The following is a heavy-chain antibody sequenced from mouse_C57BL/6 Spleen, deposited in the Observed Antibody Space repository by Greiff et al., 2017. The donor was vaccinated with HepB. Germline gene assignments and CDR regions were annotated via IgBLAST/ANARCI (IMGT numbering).Heavy chain of an antibody. Sequence: ESGPGLVKPSQSLSLTCSVTGYSITSGYYWNWIRQFPGNKLEWMGYISYDGSNNYNPSLKNRISITRDTSKNQFVLKLNSVTTEDTATYYCARERGDYSYYFDYWGQGTTLTVSS. CDR3: ARERGDYSYYFDY. J-gene: IGHJ2*01. V-gene: IGHV3-6*01. CDR1: GYSITSGYY. D-gene: IGHD2-12*01. CDR2: ISYDGSN.